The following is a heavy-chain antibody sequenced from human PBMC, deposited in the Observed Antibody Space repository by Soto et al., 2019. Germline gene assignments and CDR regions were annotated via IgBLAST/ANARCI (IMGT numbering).Heavy chain of an antibody. V-gene: IGHV4-4*07. J-gene: IGHJ5*02. D-gene: IGHD1-1*01. CDR3: VRDGTKTLRDWFDP. Sequence: SETLAVTCTFSVASISVFYWIWIRKSAGKGLEWIGRIYATGTTDYNPSLKSRVMMSVDTSKKQFSLKLRSVTAADTAVYYCVRDGTKTLRDWFDPWGQGISVTVSS. CDR1: VASISVFY. CDR2: IYATGTT.